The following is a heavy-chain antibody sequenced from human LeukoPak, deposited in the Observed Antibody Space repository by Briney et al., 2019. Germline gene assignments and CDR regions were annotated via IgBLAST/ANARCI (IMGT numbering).Heavy chain of an antibody. Sequence: GGSLRLSCAASGFSFSDYTMGWVRQAPRKGLERVSGISGSGRTTYYADSVRGRFTISRDNSKNALYLQMNILGADDTALYYCAKDRRYDSSGFDYWGQGTLVTVSS. D-gene: IGHD3-22*01. CDR2: ISGSGRTT. CDR1: GFSFSDYT. CDR3: AKDRRYDSSGFDY. J-gene: IGHJ4*02. V-gene: IGHV3-23*01.